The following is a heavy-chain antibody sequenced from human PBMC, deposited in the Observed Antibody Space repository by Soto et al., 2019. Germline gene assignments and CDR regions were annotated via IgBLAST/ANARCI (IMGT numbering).Heavy chain of an antibody. CDR1: GYTFTSYG. V-gene: IGHV1-18*01. J-gene: IGHJ5*02. D-gene: IGHD6-6*01. CDR3: ARRVVGYSSSQSWFDP. CDR2: ISAYNGNT. Sequence: QVQLVQSGAEVKKPGASVKVSCKASGYTFTSYGISWVRQAPGQGLEWMGWISAYNGNTNYAQKLQGGVTMTTDTSTSTADMELRSLRSDDTAVYYCARRVVGYSSSQSWFDPWGQGTLVTVSS.